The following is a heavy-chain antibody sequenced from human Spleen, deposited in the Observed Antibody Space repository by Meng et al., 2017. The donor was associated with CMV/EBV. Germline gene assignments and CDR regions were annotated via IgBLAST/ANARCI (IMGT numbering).Heavy chain of an antibody. CDR3: ARDSPGWLGFGY. V-gene: IGHV1-69*12. CDR1: GGTFSSYA. D-gene: IGHD3-22*01. J-gene: IGHJ4*02. CDR2: IIPIFGTA. Sequence: QGQLVQAGAEVKKPGSSGKVSCKASGGTFSSYAISWVRQAPGQGLEWMGGIIPIFGTANYAQKFQGRVTITADESTSTAYMELSSLRSEDTAVYYCARDSPGWLGFGYWGQGTLVTVSS.